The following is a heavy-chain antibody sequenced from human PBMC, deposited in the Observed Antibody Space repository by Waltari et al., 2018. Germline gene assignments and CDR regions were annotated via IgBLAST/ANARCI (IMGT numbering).Heavy chain of an antibody. CDR1: GFTFDDYA. CDR2: IIWNSGSR. V-gene: IGHV3-9*01. CDR3: SKANGFGGATESDY. Sequence: EVQLVESGGGLVQPGRSLRLSCAASGFTFDDYAMHWVRQAPGKGLWLVTGIIWNSGSRGYADSVKGRFTISEDNAKNSLLLQMSSLRAEETAVYYCSKANGFGGATESDYWGQGTLVTVSS. D-gene: IGHD3-16*01. J-gene: IGHJ4*02.